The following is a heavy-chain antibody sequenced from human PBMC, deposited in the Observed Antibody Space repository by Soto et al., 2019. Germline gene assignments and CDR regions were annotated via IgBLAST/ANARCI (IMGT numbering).Heavy chain of an antibody. D-gene: IGHD5-12*01. V-gene: IGHV3-7*01. CDR2: INQDGGVR. Sequence: EVQLVEAGGGLVQPGGSLRLSCAASGFTFSTYWMSWVRQAPGKGLEWVTNINQDGGVRDYVDSVKGRFTISRDNAKNSVDLQMNILRAEDTAVYYCARDGQGGFLDYWGQGTLVTVSS. CDR3: ARDGQGGFLDY. CDR1: GFTFSTYW. J-gene: IGHJ4*02.